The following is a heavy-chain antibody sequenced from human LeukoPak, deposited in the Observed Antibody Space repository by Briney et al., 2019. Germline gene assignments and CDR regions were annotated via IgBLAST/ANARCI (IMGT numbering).Heavy chain of an antibody. V-gene: IGHV1-69*04. CDR1: GGTFSSYA. D-gene: IGHD5-18*01. CDR3: ARMAGSYGSNYYYGMDV. J-gene: IGHJ6*02. Sequence: GASVKVSCKASGGTFSSYAISWVRQAPGQGLEWMGRIIPILGIANYAQKFQGRVTITADKSTSTAYMELSSLRSEDTAVYYCARMAGSYGSNYYYGMDVWGQGTTVTVSS. CDR2: IIPILGIA.